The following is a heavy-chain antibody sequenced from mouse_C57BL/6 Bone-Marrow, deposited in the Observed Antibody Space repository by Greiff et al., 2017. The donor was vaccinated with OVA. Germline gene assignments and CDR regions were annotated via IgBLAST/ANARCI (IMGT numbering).Heavy chain of an antibody. Sequence: VQLQQSGPELAKPGASVKIPCKASGYTFTDYNMDWVKQSHGKSLEWIGDINSNNGGTIYNQKFKGKATLTVDKSSSTAYMELHSLTSEDTAVYYCARGGYYDYDGGAWFAYWGQGTLVTVSA. D-gene: IGHD2-4*01. J-gene: IGHJ3*01. CDR1: GYTFTDYN. CDR2: INSNNGGT. CDR3: ARGGYYDYDGGAWFAY. V-gene: IGHV1-18*01.